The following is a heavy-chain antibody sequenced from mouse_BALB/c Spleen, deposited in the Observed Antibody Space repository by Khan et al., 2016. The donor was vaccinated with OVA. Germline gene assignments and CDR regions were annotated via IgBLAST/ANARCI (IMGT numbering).Heavy chain of an antibody. J-gene: IGHJ1*01. CDR2: INSNGGTS. Sequence: EVELVESGGGLVQPGGSLKLSCAASGFTFRGYGMSWVRQTPDKRLELVATINSNGGTSYYTDSVKGRFTISRDTAKNTLHLQMSNLKTEDTAMYSCASVCYRYDECYCFFVVYGARTTFTISS. V-gene: IGHV5-6-3*01. CDR3: ASVCYRYDECYCFFVV. D-gene: IGHD2-14*01. CDR1: GFTFRGYG.